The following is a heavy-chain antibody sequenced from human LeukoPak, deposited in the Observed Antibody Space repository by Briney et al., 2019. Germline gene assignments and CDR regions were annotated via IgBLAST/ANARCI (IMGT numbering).Heavy chain of an antibody. J-gene: IGHJ4*02. Sequence: PSETLSLTCTVSGGSISGYYWSWIRQPPGKGLEWIGEINHSGSTNYNPSLKSRVTISVDTSKNQFSLKLSSVTAADTAVYYCARDRAYYDSSGYGYWGQGTLVTVSS. CDR2: INHSGST. D-gene: IGHD3-22*01. V-gene: IGHV4-34*01. CDR3: ARDRAYYDSSGYGY. CDR1: GGSISGYY.